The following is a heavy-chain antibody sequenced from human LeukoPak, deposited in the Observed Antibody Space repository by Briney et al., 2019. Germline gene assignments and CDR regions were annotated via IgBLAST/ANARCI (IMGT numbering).Heavy chain of an antibody. CDR2: IIPIFGTA. D-gene: IGHD6-19*01. Sequence: GASVKVSCKASGGTFSSYAISWVRQVPGQGLEWMGGIIPIFGTANYAQKFQGRFTITTDESTSTAYMELSSLRFEDTAVYYCARGDNNGWYSDYWGQGTLVTVSS. CDR1: GGTFSSYA. V-gene: IGHV1-69*05. J-gene: IGHJ4*02. CDR3: ARGDNNGWYSDY.